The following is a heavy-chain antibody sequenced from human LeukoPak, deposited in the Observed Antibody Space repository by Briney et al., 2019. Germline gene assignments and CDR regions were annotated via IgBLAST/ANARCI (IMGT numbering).Heavy chain of an antibody. J-gene: IGHJ4*02. CDR1: GFTFSSYG. Sequence: GSLRLSCAASGFTFSSYGMHWVRQAPGKGLEWVASIRYDGSNKYYADSVKGRFTISRDNSKNTLYLQMNSLRAEDTAVYYCAKDYYDSSGYYGYFDYWGQGTLVTVSS. CDR2: IRYDGSNK. V-gene: IGHV3-30*02. CDR3: AKDYYDSSGYYGYFDY. D-gene: IGHD3-22*01.